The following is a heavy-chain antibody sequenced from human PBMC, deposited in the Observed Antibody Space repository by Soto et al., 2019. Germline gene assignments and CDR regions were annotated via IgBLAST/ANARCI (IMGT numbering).Heavy chain of an antibody. CDR3: ARGEDVFLEYYVDV. J-gene: IGHJ6*03. Sequence: QAQLVESGGGLVKPGGSLTLSCAVSGFKVSDYYMSWIRQAPGKGLDWVSMISRSGSTIHYADSVKGRFTISKDNAKNTRYLQMTSLSPEDTAVDYSARGEDVFLEYYVDVWGKGTTVTVS. CDR2: ISRSGSTI. CDR1: GFKVSDYY. D-gene: IGHD3-16*01. V-gene: IGHV3-11*01.